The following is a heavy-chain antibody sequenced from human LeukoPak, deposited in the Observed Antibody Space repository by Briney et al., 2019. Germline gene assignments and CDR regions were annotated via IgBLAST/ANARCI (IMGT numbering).Heavy chain of an antibody. V-gene: IGHV4-34*01. Sequence: SETLSLTCAVDGGSFSGYYWSWIRRPPGKGLEWVGEINHSGSTNYNPSLKSRVTISVDTSKNQFSLKLSSVTAADTAVYYCARGRIVVVTAILSSDAYGMDVWGQGTTVTVSS. D-gene: IGHD2-21*02. CDR2: INHSGST. CDR3: ARGRIVVVTAILSSDAYGMDV. J-gene: IGHJ6*02. CDR1: GGSFSGYY.